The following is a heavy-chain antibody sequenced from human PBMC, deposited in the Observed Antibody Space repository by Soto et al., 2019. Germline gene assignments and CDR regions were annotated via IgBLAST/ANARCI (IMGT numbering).Heavy chain of an antibody. Sequence: QVQLVQSGAEVKKPGASVKVSCTASGYTFKSFYMHWVRQAPGQGLEWIGMINPTDGSVSFAQKFQDRVTLTTDRPTSTVYMELRSLTREDTDVYFCARDFGRHGAVDTTGWFDPWGQGTMVTVSS. CDR3: ARDFGRHGAVDTTGWFDP. D-gene: IGHD3-3*01. CDR2: INPTDGSV. CDR1: GYTFKSFY. V-gene: IGHV1-46*02. J-gene: IGHJ5*02.